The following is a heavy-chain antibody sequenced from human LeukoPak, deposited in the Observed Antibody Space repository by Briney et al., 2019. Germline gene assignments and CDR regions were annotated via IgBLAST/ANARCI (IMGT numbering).Heavy chain of an antibody. CDR1: GYNFASYG. CDR3: ARDRLTGSSFGYYYTTAGYQSDAFDV. D-gene: IGHD2/OR15-2a*01. CDR2: ISGYNGNT. V-gene: IGHV1-18*01. J-gene: IGHJ3*01. Sequence: ASVTVSCKTSGYNFASYGINWVRQAPGQGLEWMGWISGYNGNTDYAQNFQGRATMTRDTSTSTVYMELRSLRSDDTAVYYCARDRLTGSSFGYYYTTAGYQSDAFDVWGQGTMVTVSS.